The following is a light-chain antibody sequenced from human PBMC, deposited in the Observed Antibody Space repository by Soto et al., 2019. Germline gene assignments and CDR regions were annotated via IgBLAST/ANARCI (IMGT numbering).Light chain of an antibody. CDR3: LQDFKYPRT. CDR2: GTF. V-gene: IGKV1-6*01. Sequence: AIQMTQSPSSLSASVGDRVTITCRASQDIRTELGWYQQKPGKAPRLLIYGTFSLQSGGPSRFSGSGSGTDFTLTISSLQPDDFATYYCLQDFKYPRTFGQGTKVEVK. J-gene: IGKJ1*01. CDR1: QDIRTE.